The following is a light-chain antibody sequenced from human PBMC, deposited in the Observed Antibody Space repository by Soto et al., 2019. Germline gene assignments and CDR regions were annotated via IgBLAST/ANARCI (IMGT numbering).Light chain of an antibody. J-gene: IGKJ4*01. Sequence: EFVLTQSPGTLSLSAGERATLSCRPSQTVRNNYLAWYQQKPGQAPRLLIYDASSRATGIPDRFSGGGSGTDFTLTISRLEPEHFAVYYCQQFSSYPLTFGGGTKVDIK. CDR2: DAS. V-gene: IGKV3-20*01. CDR3: QQFSSYPLT. CDR1: QTVRNNY.